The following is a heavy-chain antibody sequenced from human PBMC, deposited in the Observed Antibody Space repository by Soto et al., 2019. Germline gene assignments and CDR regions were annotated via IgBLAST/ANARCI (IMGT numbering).Heavy chain of an antibody. J-gene: IGHJ6*02. CDR2: ISSSGTYI. CDR3: ARHCSGDGCYPIHYYSMDV. D-gene: IGHD2-15*01. CDR1: GFTFSSYA. Sequence: PGGSLRLSCAASGFTFSSYAMSWVRQAPGKVLDWVSAISSSGTYILYADSVKGRFTISRDNAKNSLYLQMNGLRVEDTAVYYCARHCSGDGCYPIHYYSMDVWGPGTTVTVSS. V-gene: IGHV3-21*04.